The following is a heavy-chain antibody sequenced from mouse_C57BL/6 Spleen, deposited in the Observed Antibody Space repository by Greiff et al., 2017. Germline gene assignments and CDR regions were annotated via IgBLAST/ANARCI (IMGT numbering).Heavy chain of an antibody. Sequence: VQLQQSGAELVRPGASVTLSCKASGYTFTDYEMHWVKQTPVHGLEWIGAIDPETGGTAYNQKFKGKAILTADKSSSTAYMGLRSLTSEDSAVYYGTRGDSNSYAMDYWGQGTSVTVSS. CDR1: GYTFTDYE. CDR2: IDPETGGT. CDR3: TRGDSNSYAMDY. V-gene: IGHV1-15*01. J-gene: IGHJ4*01. D-gene: IGHD2-5*01.